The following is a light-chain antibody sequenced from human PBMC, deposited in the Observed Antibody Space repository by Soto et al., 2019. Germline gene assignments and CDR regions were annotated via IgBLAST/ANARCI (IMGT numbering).Light chain of an antibody. CDR2: EVS. Sequence: QSVLAPPRSANESPGRSVTIYYTGTSSDVGGYNYVSWYQQHPGKAPKLMIYEVSKRPSGVPDRFSGSKSGNTASLTVSGLQAEDEADYYCSSYAGSNNFVFGTGTKVTVL. CDR3: SSYAGSNNFV. CDR1: SSDVGGYNY. J-gene: IGLJ1*01. V-gene: IGLV2-8*01.